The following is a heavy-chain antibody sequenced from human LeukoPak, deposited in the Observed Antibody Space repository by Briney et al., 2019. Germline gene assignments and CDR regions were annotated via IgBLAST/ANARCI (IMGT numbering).Heavy chain of an antibody. D-gene: IGHD3-22*01. CDR2: ISSSSSYI. CDR1: GFTFSIYS. J-gene: IGHJ5*02. V-gene: IGHV3-21*01. CDR3: AGESYDSSGYYYL. Sequence: GGSLRLSCAASGFTFSIYSMNWVRQAPGKGLEWVSSISSSSSYIYYADSVKGRFTISRDNAKNSLYLQMNSLRAEDTAVYYCAGESYDSSGYYYLWGQGTLVTVSS.